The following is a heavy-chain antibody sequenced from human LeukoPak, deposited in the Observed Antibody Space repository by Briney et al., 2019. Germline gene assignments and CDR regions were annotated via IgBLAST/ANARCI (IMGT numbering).Heavy chain of an antibody. CDR3: ARRNTDLDY. D-gene: IGHD5-18*01. CDR2: INPNSGAT. J-gene: IGHJ4*02. Sequence: ASLKVSCKASGYTFSSYGISWVRQAPGQGLEWMAWINPNSGATVYAQKFQGRVTVTRDTSISTAYMELSRLTSDDTAVYYCARRNTDLDYWGQGSLVTVSS. CDR1: GYTFSSYG. V-gene: IGHV1-2*02.